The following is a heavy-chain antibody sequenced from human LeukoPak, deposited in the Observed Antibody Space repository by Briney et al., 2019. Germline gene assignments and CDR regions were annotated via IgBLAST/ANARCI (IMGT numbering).Heavy chain of an antibody. CDR2: IYYSGST. V-gene: IGHV4-31*03. D-gene: IGHD2-15*01. Sequence: SETLSLTCTVSGGSISSGGYYWSWIRQHPGKGLEWIGYIYYSGSTYYNPSLKSRVTISVDTSKNQFSLKLSSVTAADTAVYYCARVVVVVVAATRKANWFDPWGQGTLVTVSS. CDR3: ARVVVVVVAATRKANWFDP. J-gene: IGHJ5*02. CDR1: GGSISSGGYY.